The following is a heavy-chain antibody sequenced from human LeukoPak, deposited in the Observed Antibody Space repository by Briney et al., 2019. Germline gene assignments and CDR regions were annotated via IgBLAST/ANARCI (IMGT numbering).Heavy chain of an antibody. CDR2: INSDGSST. D-gene: IGHD6-19*01. V-gene: IGHV3-74*01. CDR1: GFTLSSYW. J-gene: IGHJ6*02. Sequence: GGSLRLSCAASGFTLSSYWMHWVRRAPGKGLVWVSRINSDGSSTSYADSVKGRFTISRDNAKNTLYLQMNSLRAEDTAVYYCARGVAVANYYYYGMDVWSQGTTVTVSS. CDR3: ARGVAVANYYYYGMDV.